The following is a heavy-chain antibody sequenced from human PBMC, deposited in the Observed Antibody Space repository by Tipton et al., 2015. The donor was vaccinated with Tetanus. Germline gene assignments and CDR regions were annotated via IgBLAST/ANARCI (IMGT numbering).Heavy chain of an antibody. CDR3: ARDQARGARGWNYFDY. CDR2: IYYSGST. V-gene: IGHV4-31*03. Sequence: TLSLTCTVSGGSISSGGYYWTWIRQHPGKGLEWIGDIYYSGSTYYNPSLKSRVSISVDTSNNQFSVNLNSVTAADMAVYYCARDQARGARGWNYFDYWGQGALVTVSS. D-gene: IGHD6-6*01. J-gene: IGHJ4*02. CDR1: GGSISSGGYY.